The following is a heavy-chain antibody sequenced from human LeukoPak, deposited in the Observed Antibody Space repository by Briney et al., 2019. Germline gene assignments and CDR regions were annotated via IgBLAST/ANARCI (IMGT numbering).Heavy chain of an antibody. CDR2: ISGSGDST. D-gene: IGHD3-10*01. Sequence: GGSQRLSCAASGFAFNNYAMTWVRQAPGKGLEWVSAISGSGDSTYYADSVKGRFTISRDSSKNTLYLQMSSLRTEDTAVYFCTREVIRGVHFDFWGQGALVTVSS. J-gene: IGHJ4*02. V-gene: IGHV3-23*01. CDR3: TREVIRGVHFDF. CDR1: GFAFNNYA.